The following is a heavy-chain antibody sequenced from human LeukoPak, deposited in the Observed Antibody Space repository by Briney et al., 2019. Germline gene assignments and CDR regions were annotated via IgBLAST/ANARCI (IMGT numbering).Heavy chain of an antibody. CDR3: AKAVGVASLIVAALHV. J-gene: IGHJ3*01. V-gene: IGHV3-9*01. D-gene: IGHD5-12*01. CDR2: LTWNSYTI. CDR1: GFSFDDYA. Sequence: GGSLRLSCAASGFSFDDYAMHWVRQTPGKGLEWVSGLTWNSYTIVYADSVKGRFTISRDNAQNTLSPQMNSLRVEDTAIYYCAKAVGVASLIVAALHVWGQGTMVTVSP.